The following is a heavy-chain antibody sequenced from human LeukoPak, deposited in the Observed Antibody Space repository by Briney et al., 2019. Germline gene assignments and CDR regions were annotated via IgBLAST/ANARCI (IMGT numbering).Heavy chain of an antibody. D-gene: IGHD3-22*01. J-gene: IGHJ1*01. CDR3: ASIRGVLREDDIGDYYGPAEYFQD. CDR1: GDSIDSGGFY. CDR2: IHDSGYT. Sequence: SQTLSLTCTVSGDSIDSGGFYWAWIRQRPGKGLECFGYIHDSGYTNYNPSLRTRVLMSSDTSKNQFSLKLSSVTAADTAVYFCASIRGVLREDDIGDYYGPAEYFQDWGPGTLVTVSS. V-gene: IGHV4-31*03.